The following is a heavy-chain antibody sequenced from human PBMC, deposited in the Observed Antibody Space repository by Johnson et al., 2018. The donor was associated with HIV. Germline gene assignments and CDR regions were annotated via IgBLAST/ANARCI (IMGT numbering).Heavy chain of an antibody. Sequence: VQLVESGGGLVQPGGSLRLSCAASGFTFSSYWMHWVRQAPGKGLVWVSRINSDGSSTNYADSVRGRFTISRDNAKNSLYLQMNSLRAEDTAVYYCAREIIAAADDIWGQGTMVTVSS. J-gene: IGHJ3*02. CDR2: INSDGSST. CDR1: GFTFSSYW. CDR3: AREIIAAADDI. V-gene: IGHV3-74*01. D-gene: IGHD6-13*01.